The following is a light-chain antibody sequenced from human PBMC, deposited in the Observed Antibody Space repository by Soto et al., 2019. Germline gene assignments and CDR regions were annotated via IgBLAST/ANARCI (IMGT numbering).Light chain of an antibody. CDR2: SAS. Sequence: DVQMTQSPSSLSASVGDRVTITCRASQRISTYLNWYQHKPGKAPKLLIYSASSLQRGVPSRFSGSGVGTDFTLTISSLQPEDFAAYYCQQCDSTPWAFDQGTKVEIK. V-gene: IGKV1-39*01. J-gene: IGKJ1*01. CDR3: QQCDSTPWA. CDR1: QRISTY.